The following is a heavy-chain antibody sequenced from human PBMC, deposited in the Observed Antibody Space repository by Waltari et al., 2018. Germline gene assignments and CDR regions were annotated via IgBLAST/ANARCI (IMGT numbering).Heavy chain of an antibody. Sequence: VQLVESGGGLVQPGGSLRLSCTASGFTLSAFAMTWVRQAPGKGVEWASTVDTGGATYYAESVKGRFSISRDTSRNILYLEMSSLRTDDTALYFCAKDRWGGANYFDYWGQGTLATVSS. CDR3: AKDRWGGANYFDY. V-gene: IGHV3-23*04. J-gene: IGHJ4*02. CDR1: GFTLSAFA. CDR2: VDTGGAT. D-gene: IGHD2-21*01.